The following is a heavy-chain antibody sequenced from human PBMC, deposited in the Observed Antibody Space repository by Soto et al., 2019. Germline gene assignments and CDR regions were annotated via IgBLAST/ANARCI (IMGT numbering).Heavy chain of an antibody. D-gene: IGHD1-26*01. V-gene: IGHV1-69*01. CDR3: AIGPSGTYSWFDP. CDR2: IIPRFGTT. Sequence: QVHLMQSGAEVKKPGSSVKVSCKASGGTFSSYGINWVRQAPGQGLEWMAGIIPRFGTTNHAQKFKGRVTVTADESTTTAFMELRTLRSEDTAIYYCAIGPSGTYSWFDPWGQGTLVTVSS. J-gene: IGHJ5*02. CDR1: GGTFSSYG.